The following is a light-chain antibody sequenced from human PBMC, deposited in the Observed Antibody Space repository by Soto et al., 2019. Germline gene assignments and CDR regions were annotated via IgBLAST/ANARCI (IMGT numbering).Light chain of an antibody. CDR3: QQYGNSPLYT. CDR2: GVS. J-gene: IGKJ2*01. CDR1: QSVRNTY. Sequence: EIVMTQSPVTLSVSPGERATLSCRASQSVRNTYLAWYQQKPGQAPRLLISGVSTRAAGIPARFSGSGSGTEFTLTISSLQSEDFAVYYCQQYGNSPLYTFGQGTKLEIK. V-gene: IGKV3-15*01.